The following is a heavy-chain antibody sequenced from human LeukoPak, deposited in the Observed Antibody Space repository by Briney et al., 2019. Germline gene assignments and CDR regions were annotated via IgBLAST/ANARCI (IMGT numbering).Heavy chain of an antibody. D-gene: IGHD3-22*01. Sequence: SETLSLTCSVSVGSITTRLYYGGWIRQAPGRGLEWIGTIHYSGTTFYNPSLKSRVIISVDTSKNQFSLKLSSVTAADTAVYFCARGPYSYDSSGAFDIWGQGTMVTVSS. CDR3: ARGPYSYDSSGAFDI. CDR1: VGSITTRLYY. CDR2: IHYSGTT. J-gene: IGHJ3*02. V-gene: IGHV4-39*07.